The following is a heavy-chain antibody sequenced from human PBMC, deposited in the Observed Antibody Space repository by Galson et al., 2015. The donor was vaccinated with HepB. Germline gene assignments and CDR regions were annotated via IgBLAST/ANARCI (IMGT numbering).Heavy chain of an antibody. V-gene: IGHV1-46*04. Sequence: SVKVSCKASGYTFTSYYMHWVRQAPGQGLEWMGIINPSGGSTSYAQKLQGRVTMPRDTSTSTVYMELSSLRSEDTAVYYCAREWRWDYIAVAGLGGGKGPYYGMDVWGQGTTVTVSS. CDR1: GYTFTSYY. CDR2: INPSGGST. CDR3: AREWRWDYIAVAGLGGGKGPYYGMDV. J-gene: IGHJ6*02. D-gene: IGHD6-19*01.